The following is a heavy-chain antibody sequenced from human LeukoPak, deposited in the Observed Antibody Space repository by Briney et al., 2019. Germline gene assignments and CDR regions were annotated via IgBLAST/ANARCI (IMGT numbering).Heavy chain of an antibody. CDR3: ARGPYYYDSSGYFDY. Sequence: GGSLRLSCAASGFTFSDSWMHWVRQAPGKGLVWVSRINSDGSSTSYADSVKGRFTISRDNAKNTLYLQMNSLRAEDTAVYYCARGPYYYDSSGYFDYWGQGTLVTVSS. CDR1: GFTFSDSW. J-gene: IGHJ4*02. V-gene: IGHV3-74*01. D-gene: IGHD3-22*01. CDR2: INSDGSST.